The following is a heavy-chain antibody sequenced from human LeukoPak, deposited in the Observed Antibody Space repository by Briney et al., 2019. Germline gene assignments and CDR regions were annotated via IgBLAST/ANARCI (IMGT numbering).Heavy chain of an antibody. D-gene: IGHD6-13*01. Sequence: ASVKVSCKASGYTFTSYGISWVRQAPGQGLEWGGWISAYNGNTNYAQKLQGRVTMTTDTSTSTAYMELRSLRSHDTGVYYCARWDGYSSRWYSHHLDYWGQGTLVTVSS. J-gene: IGHJ4*02. CDR2: ISAYNGNT. CDR1: GYTFTSYG. CDR3: ARWDGYSSRWYSHHLDY. V-gene: IGHV1-18*01.